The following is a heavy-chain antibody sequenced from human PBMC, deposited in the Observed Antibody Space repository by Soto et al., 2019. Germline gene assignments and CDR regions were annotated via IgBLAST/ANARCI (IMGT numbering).Heavy chain of an antibody. CDR1: GGTFSSYA. Sequence: QVQLVQSGAEVKKPGSSVKVSCKASGGTFSSYAISWVRQTPGQGLEWMGGIIPIFGTANYAQKFQGRVTITADESTSTAYMERSSLRSEDTAVYYCERDRGEAYYDFWSGDAWFDPWGQGTLVTVSS. D-gene: IGHD3-3*01. CDR3: ERDRGEAYYDFWSGDAWFDP. J-gene: IGHJ5*02. V-gene: IGHV1-69*01. CDR2: IIPIFGTA.